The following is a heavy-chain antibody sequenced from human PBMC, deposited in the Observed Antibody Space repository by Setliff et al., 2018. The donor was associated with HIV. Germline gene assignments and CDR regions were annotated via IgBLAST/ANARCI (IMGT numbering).Heavy chain of an antibody. CDR3: ARGGGFWSGQLDF. D-gene: IGHD3-3*01. J-gene: IGHJ4*02. CDR2: ISYSGST. CDR1: GGSMRGGGNY. Sequence: KPSETLSLTCTVSGGSMRGGGNYWSWIRQHPGKGLEWIGYISYSGSTYYNPSLNSRLTISIDTSKNQFSLKLSSLTAADTAVYYCARGGGFWSGQLDFWGQGTLVTVSS. V-gene: IGHV4-31*03.